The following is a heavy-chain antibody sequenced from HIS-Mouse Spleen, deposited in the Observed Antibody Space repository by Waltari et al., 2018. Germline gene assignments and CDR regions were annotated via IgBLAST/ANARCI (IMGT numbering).Heavy chain of an antibody. D-gene: IGHD6-6*01. CDR3: ARGIEYSSSVWFDP. V-gene: IGHV4-59*01. CDR1: GGSISSYY. J-gene: IGHJ5*02. CDR2: IYYSGST. Sequence: QVQLQESGPGLVKPSETLSLTCTVSGGSISSYYWSWIRQPPGKGLEWIGYIYYSGSTNSNPSLKSRVTISVDTSKNQFSLKLSSVTAADTAVYYCARGIEYSSSVWFDPWGQGTLVTVSS.